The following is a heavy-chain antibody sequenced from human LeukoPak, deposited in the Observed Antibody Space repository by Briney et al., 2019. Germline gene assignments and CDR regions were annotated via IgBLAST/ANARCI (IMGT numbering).Heavy chain of an antibody. J-gene: IGHJ6*02. Sequence: ASVKVSCKASGYSFTNYYIHWVRQAPGQGLEWMGWINPNSGGTNYAQKFQGRVTMTRDTSISTAYMELSRLRSDDTAAYYCARDGENSYGYMGYYGMDVWGQGTTVTVSS. D-gene: IGHD5-12*01. V-gene: IGHV1-2*02. CDR1: GYSFTNYY. CDR3: ARDGENSYGYMGYYGMDV. CDR2: INPNSGGT.